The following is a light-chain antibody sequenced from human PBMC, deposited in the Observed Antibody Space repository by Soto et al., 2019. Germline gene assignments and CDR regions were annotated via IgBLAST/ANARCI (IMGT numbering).Light chain of an antibody. V-gene: IGLV1-40*01. CDR2: GNS. CDR1: SSNIGAGYD. J-gene: IGLJ1*01. CDR3: QPYDSRLSGFYV. Sequence: QSALTQPPSVSGAPGQRVTISCTGSSSNIGAGYDVHWYQQLPGTAPKLLIYGNSNRPSGVPDRFSGSKSGTSASLAITGLQAEAEADYSPQPYDSRLSGFYVFGTGTKVTVL.